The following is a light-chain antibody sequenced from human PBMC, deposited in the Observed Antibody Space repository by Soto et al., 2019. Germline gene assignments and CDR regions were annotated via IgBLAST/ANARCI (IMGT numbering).Light chain of an antibody. CDR1: PSVSSY. V-gene: IGKV3D-15*01. CDR2: DAS. CDR3: QQYNNWPPIT. Sequence: EIVMTPSPATLSVSPGERATLSCRASPSVSSYLAWYQQKPGQAPRLLIYDASNRATGIPARFSGSGSGTEFTLTISSLQSEDFAVYYCQQYNNWPPITFGQGTRLEIK. J-gene: IGKJ5*01.